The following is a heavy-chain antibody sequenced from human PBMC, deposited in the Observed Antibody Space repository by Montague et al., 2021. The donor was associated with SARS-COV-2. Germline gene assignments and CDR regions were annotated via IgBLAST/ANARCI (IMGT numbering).Heavy chain of an antibody. CDR1: GFTFSSYS. V-gene: IGHV3-21*01. CDR2: ISSSSSYI. D-gene: IGHD3-10*01. J-gene: IGHJ6*02. Sequence: SLRLSCAASGFTFSSYSMNWARQAPGKGLEWVSSISSSSSYIYYADSVKGRFTISRDNAKNSLYLQMNSLRAEDTAVYYCARAAVRGVIEHIYGMDVWGQGTTVTVSS. CDR3: ARAAVRGVIEHIYGMDV.